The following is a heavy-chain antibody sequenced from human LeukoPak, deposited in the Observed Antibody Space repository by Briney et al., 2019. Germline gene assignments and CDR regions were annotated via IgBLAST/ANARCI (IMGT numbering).Heavy chain of an antibody. CDR3: ARGRKGATTVGTYYYFDL. CDR2: IYDSGST. D-gene: IGHD4-23*01. V-gene: IGHV4-59*01. CDR1: GASISSYS. J-gene: IGHJ2*01. Sequence: SETLSLTCIVSGASISSYSWSWIRQPPGQGLEWIGYIYDSGSTNYNPSLKSRVTISVDTSKNQFALKLSSVTAADTAVYYCARGRKGATTVGTYYYFDLWGRGTLVTVSS.